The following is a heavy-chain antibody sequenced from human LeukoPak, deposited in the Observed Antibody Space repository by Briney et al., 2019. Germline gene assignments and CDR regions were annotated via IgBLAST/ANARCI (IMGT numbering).Heavy chain of an antibody. CDR2: IYHSGST. Sequence: SETLSLTCTVSGGSISSYYWSWIRQPPGKGLEWIGYIYHSGSTYYNPSLKSRVTISVDRSKNQFSLKLSSVTAADTAVYYCAAEITGDRVGIWGQGTMVTVSS. D-gene: IGHD7-27*01. CDR3: AAEITGDRVGI. V-gene: IGHV4-59*04. J-gene: IGHJ3*02. CDR1: GGSISSYY.